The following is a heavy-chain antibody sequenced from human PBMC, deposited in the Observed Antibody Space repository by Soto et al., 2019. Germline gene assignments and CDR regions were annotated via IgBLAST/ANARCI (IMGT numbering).Heavy chain of an antibody. V-gene: IGHV1-2*04. D-gene: IGHD3-22*01. CDR3: ARAPRGGYYWDTYFDL. CDR1: GYTFTGYY. Sequence: WASVKVSCKASGYTFTGYYMHWVRQAPGQGLEWMGWINPNSGGTNYAQKFQGWVTMTRDTSISTAYMELSRLRSDDKAVYYCARAPRGGYYWDTYFDLWGRGTLVTVSS. J-gene: IGHJ2*01. CDR2: INPNSGGT.